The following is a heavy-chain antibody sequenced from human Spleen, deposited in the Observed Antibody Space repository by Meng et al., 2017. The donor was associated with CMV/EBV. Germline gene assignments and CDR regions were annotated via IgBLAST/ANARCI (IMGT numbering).Heavy chain of an antibody. D-gene: IGHD3-9*01. CDR3: RRGFNDLLTGYRYAMDV. Sequence: GGSLRLSCAASGFTVSSNYMTWVRQAPGEGLEWVSVIYSGGVTYYADSVKGRFTISRDNSKNTLHLQMISLRDDDTAVYYCRRGFNDLLTGYRYAMDVWGQGTTVTVSS. CDR1: GFTVSSNY. V-gene: IGHV3-53*01. J-gene: IGHJ6*02. CDR2: IYSGGVT.